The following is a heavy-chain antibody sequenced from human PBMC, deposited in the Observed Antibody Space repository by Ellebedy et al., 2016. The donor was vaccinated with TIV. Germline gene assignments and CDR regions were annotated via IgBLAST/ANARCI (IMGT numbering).Heavy chain of an antibody. CDR1: GFTFSSYW. CDR3: ARGRTTGEY. J-gene: IGHJ4*02. D-gene: IGHD1-1*01. Sequence: PGGSLRLSCAASGFTFSSYWMSWVRQAPGKGLEWVANIKQDGSEKNYVDSVKGRFTISRDNAWKSLYLQLNSLRAEDTAVYYCARGRTTGEYWGQGTLVTVSS. V-gene: IGHV3-7*01. CDR2: IKQDGSEK.